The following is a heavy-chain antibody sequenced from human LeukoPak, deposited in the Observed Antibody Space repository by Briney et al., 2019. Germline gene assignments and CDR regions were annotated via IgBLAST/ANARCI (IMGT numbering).Heavy chain of an antibody. J-gene: IGHJ4*02. CDR3: ARGSTYYDSSGQVPFDY. D-gene: IGHD3-22*01. CDR1: GFTFTTYS. CDR2: ISSSSSTI. Sequence: GGSLRLSCAASGFTFTTYSMNWVRQAPGKGLEWVSYISSSSSTIYYADSVKGRFTISRDNAKNPLYLQVNSLRAEDTAVYYCARGSTYYDSSGQVPFDYWGQGTLVTVSS. V-gene: IGHV3-48*01.